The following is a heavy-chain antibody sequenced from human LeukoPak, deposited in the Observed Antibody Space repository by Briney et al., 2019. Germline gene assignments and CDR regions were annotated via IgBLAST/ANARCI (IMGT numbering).Heavy chain of an antibody. J-gene: IGHJ4*02. CDR2: IDPSDSYT. V-gene: IGHV5-10-1*01. CDR1: GYRFTSYW. CDR3: ARHPYYDSSGYYYV. Sequence: GESLQISCKGSGYRFTSYWISWVRQMPGKGLEWMGRIDPSDSYTNYSPSFQGHVTISADTSISTAYLQWSSLKASDTAMYYCARHPYYDSSGYYYVWGQGTLVTVSS. D-gene: IGHD3-22*01.